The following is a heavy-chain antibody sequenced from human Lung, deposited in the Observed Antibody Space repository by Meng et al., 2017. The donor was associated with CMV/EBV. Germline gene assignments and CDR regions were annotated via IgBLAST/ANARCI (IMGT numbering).Heavy chain of an antibody. J-gene: IGHJ3*02. CDR3: ARESRGYSYALPYDAFDI. V-gene: IGHV3-11*01. CDR1: TFRDYY. CDR2: ISSSDITT. Sequence: TFRDYYMSWIRQAPGKGLEWISHISSSDITTYYADSVKGRFTISRDNAKNSLYLQMNSLRAEDTAIYYCARESRGYSYALPYDAFDIWGQGTMVTVSS. D-gene: IGHD5-18*01.